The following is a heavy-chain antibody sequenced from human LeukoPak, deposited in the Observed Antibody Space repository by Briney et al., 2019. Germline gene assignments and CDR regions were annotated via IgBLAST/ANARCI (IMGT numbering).Heavy chain of an antibody. CDR2: IYNSGTT. CDR1: GGSISSSY. CDR3: ARDKGPYWYFDL. V-gene: IGHV4-59*01. Sequence: SETLSLTCTVSGGSISSSYWNWIRQPPGKGLEWIGNIYNSGTTDYNPPLKSRVTISLDTSKNQISLKLSPVTAADTAVYYCARDKGPYWYFDLWGRGTLVTVSS. J-gene: IGHJ2*01.